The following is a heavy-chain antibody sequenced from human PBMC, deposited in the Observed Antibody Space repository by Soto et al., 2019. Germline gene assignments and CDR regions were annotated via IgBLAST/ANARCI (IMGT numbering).Heavy chain of an antibody. Sequence: QVQLQESGPGLVKPSQTLSLTCTVSGGSISSGGYYWSWIRQHPGKGLEWIGYISYSGSTYYNPSLESRVTIAVDTSKNQFSLKLSSVTAADTAVYCCARDALSRDSIWGQGTLVTVSS. J-gene: IGHJ4*02. CDR3: ARDALSRDSI. D-gene: IGHD3-22*01. CDR1: GGSISSGGYY. V-gene: IGHV4-31*03. CDR2: ISYSGST.